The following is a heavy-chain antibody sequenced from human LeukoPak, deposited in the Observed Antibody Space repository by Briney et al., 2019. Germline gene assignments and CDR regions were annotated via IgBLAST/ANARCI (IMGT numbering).Heavy chain of an antibody. J-gene: IGHJ3*02. CDR2: MNPNSGNT. Sequence: GASVKVSCKASGYTFTSYDINWVRQATGQGLEWMGWMNPNSGNTGYAQKFQGRVTITRNTSISTAYMELSSLRSEDTAVYYCARRRPSKAFDIWGQGTMVTVSS. CDR1: GYTFTSYD. V-gene: IGHV1-8*03. CDR3: ARRRPSKAFDI.